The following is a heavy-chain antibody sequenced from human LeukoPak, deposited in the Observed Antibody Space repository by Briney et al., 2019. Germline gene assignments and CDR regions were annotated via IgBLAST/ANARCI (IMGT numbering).Heavy chain of an antibody. D-gene: IGHD3-10*01. CDR2: IYYSGST. CDR1: GGSISSSSYY. J-gene: IGHJ6*03. Sequence: SETLSLTCTVSGGSISSSSYYWGWIRQPPGKGLEWIGSIYYSGSTYYNPSLKSRVTISVDTSKNQFSLKLSSVTAVDTAVYYCASSRGEFWYYYYMDVWGKGTTVTVSS. CDR3: ASSRGEFWYYYYMDV. V-gene: IGHV4-39*07.